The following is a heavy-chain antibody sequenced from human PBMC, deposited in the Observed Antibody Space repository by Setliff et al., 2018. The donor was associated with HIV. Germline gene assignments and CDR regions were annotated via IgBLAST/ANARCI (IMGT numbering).Heavy chain of an antibody. J-gene: IGHJ4*02. D-gene: IGHD3-22*01. Sequence: LSLTCAVYGGSFSGYYWSWIRQPPGKGLEWIGEINHSGSTNYNPSLKSRVTISVDTSKSQFSLKLNSVTAADAAVYYCGGNGYYSIDYWGQGTLVTVS. CDR1: GGSFSGYY. CDR2: INHSGST. CDR3: GGNGYYSIDY. V-gene: IGHV4-34*01.